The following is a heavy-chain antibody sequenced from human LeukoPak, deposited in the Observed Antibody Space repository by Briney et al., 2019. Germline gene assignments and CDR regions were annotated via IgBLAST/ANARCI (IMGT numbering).Heavy chain of an antibody. D-gene: IGHD2-21*02. CDR1: GGSISSYY. J-gene: IGHJ4*02. CDR3: AREAATALYYFDY. CDR2: IYYSGST. Sequence: SETLSLTCTVSGGSISSYYWSWIRQPPGKGLEWIGYIYYSGSTNYNPSLKSRVTISVDTSKDQFSLKLSSVTAADTAVYYCAREAATALYYFDYWGQGTLVTVSS. V-gene: IGHV4-59*01.